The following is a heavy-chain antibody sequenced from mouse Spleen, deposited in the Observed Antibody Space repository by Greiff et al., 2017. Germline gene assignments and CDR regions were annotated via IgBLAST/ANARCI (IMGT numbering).Heavy chain of an antibody. J-gene: IGHJ4*01. V-gene: IGHV1-15*01. CDR1: GYTFTDYE. CDR3: TRYYGSSLDYAMDY. Sequence: VKLMESGAELVRPGASVTLSCKASGYTFTDYEMHWVKQTPVHGLEWIGAIDPETGGTAYNQKFKGKAILTADKSSSTAYMELRSLTSEDSAVYYCTRYYGSSLDYAMDYWGQGTSVTVSS. D-gene: IGHD1-1*01. CDR2: IDPETGGT.